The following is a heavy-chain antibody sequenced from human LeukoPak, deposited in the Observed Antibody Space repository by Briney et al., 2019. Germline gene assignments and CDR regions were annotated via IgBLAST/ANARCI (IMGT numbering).Heavy chain of an antibody. V-gene: IGHV3-64*04. J-gene: IGHJ4*02. CDR2: ISSNGGST. D-gene: IGHD1-20*01. CDR1: GFTFSSYA. Sequence: PGGSLRLSCSASGFTFSSYAMHWVRQAPGKGLEYVSVISSNGGSTYYADPVKGRFTISRDNSKNTLYLQMNSLRVEDSAVYYCAKTGNYNWNGFDYWGQGTLVTVSS. CDR3: AKTGNYNWNGFDY.